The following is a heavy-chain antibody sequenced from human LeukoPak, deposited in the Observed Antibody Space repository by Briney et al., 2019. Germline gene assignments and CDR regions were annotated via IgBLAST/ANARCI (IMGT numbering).Heavy chain of an antibody. D-gene: IGHD4-17*01. CDR2: ISSGGGYI. CDR1: GFTFSTYT. V-gene: IGHV3-21*01. CDR3: ASDYGDYVHY. Sequence: GESLRLSCAASGFTFSTYTMNWVRQAPGKGLEWVSSISSGGGYIYYADSLKGRFTISRDNAKNSLYLQMDSLRAEDTAVYSCASDYGDYVHYWGQGTLVTVSS. J-gene: IGHJ4*02.